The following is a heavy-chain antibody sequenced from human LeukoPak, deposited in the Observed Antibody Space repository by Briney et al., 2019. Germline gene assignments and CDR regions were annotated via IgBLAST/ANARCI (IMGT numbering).Heavy chain of an antibody. CDR1: GGSFSTYY. J-gene: IGHJ3*01. CDR3: ARILTGFGHDAFDV. D-gene: IGHD3-9*01. CDR2: IYYSGST. Sequence: PSETLSLTCTVSGGSFSTYYWSWIRQPPGKGLEWIGYIYYSGSTNYNPSLESRLTISLDTSENQFSLKLGSVTAADTAVYYCARILTGFGHDAFDVWARGKWSPSLQ. V-gene: IGHV4-59*01.